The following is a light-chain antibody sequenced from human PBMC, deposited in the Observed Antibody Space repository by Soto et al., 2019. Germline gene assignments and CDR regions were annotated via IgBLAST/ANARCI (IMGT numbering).Light chain of an antibody. CDR2: DAS. CDR1: QSIRTD. V-gene: IGKV3-11*01. J-gene: IGKJ4*01. Sequence: EIVLTQSPATLSLSPGERATLSCRASQSIRTDVVWYQQKPGQAPRLLISDASNRATGIPVRFSGSGSGTDFTLTISSLESEDFAIYYCQQRNNWPLTFGGGTKVDIK. CDR3: QQRNNWPLT.